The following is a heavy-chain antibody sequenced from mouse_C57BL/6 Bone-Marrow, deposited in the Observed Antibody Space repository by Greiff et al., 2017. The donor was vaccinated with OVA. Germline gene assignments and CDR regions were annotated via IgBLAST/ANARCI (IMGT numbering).Heavy chain of an antibody. Sequence: QVQLQQPGAELVKPGASVKLSCKASGYTFTSYWMQWVKQRPGQGLEWIGEIDPSDSYTNYNQKFKGKATLTVDTSSSTAYMQLSSLTSEDSAVYYCARDTAVVPDYWCQGTTLTVSS. CDR3: ARDTAVVPDY. CDR2: IDPSDSYT. D-gene: IGHD1-1*01. J-gene: IGHJ2*01. V-gene: IGHV1-50*01. CDR1: GYTFTSYW.